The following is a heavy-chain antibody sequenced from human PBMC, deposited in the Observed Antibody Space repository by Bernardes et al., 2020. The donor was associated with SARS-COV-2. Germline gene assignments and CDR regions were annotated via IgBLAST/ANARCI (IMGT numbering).Heavy chain of an antibody. D-gene: IGHD5-18*01. Sequence: SETLSLTRTVSAGSISSYYWTWVRQPPGKGLEWIGFIYYDGSAYYNPSLRGRVAISVDTSRNQFSLKVNSVSAADTAVYYCARRDTHYYYGLDVWGQGTTVTVSS. CDR1: AGSISSYY. J-gene: IGHJ6*02. CDR3: ARRDTHYYYGLDV. CDR2: IYYDGSA. V-gene: IGHV4-59*08.